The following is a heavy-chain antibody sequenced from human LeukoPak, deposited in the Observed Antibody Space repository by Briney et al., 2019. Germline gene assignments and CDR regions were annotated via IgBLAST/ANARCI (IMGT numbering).Heavy chain of an antibody. J-gene: IGHJ5*02. V-gene: IGHV3-11*05. CDR2: ISSSSSYT. D-gene: IGHD2-15*01. CDR3: ARDLRGYCSGGRCYHNWFDP. Sequence: GGSLRLSCAASGFTFSDYYMSWIRQAPGKGLEWVSSISSSSSYTNYVDSVKGRFTISRDNAKNSLYLQMNSLRAEDTAIYYCARDLRGYCSGGRCYHNWFDPWGQGTLVSVSS. CDR1: GFTFSDYY.